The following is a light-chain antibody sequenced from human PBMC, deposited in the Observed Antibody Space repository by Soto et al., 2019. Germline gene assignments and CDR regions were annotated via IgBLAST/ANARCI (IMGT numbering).Light chain of an antibody. Sequence: QSVLTQPPSVSGAPGQRVTISCTGSSSNIGTGYDVHWYQQLPGTAPKLLIYGNSNRPSGVPDRISGSKSGTSASLAITGLQAEDEAEYYCQSYDSSLNVWVFGGGTKVTVL. J-gene: IGLJ3*02. V-gene: IGLV1-40*01. CDR1: SSNIGTGYD. CDR3: QSYDSSLNVWV. CDR2: GNS.